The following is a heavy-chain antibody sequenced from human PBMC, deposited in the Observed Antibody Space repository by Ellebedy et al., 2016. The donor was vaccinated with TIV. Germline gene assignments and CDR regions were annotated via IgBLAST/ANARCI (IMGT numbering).Heavy chain of an antibody. CDR3: ATQGVIRDPDAFDI. CDR1: GDSIGNADYF. V-gene: IGHV4-61*08. CDR2: IFHSGST. J-gene: IGHJ3*02. D-gene: IGHD3-22*01. Sequence: SETLSLTXTISGDSIGNADYFWTWIRQPPGKGLEWIGYIFHSGSTNYSPSLKSRVTISVDTSKKQFSLKLNSVTAADTAVYYCATQGVIRDPDAFDIWGQGTMVTVSS.